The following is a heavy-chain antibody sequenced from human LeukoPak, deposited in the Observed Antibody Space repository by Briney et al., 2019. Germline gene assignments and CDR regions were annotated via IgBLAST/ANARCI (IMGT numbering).Heavy chain of an antibody. D-gene: IGHD1-26*01. CDR1: GFTFSGSA. V-gene: IGHV3-73*01. CDR2: IRSKANSYAT. CDR3: TRPVGASLSAFDH. Sequence: GGSLRLSCAASGFTFSGSAMHWVRQASGKGLEWVGRIRSKANSYATAYAASVKGRFTISRDDSKNTAYLQMNSLKTEDTAVYYCTRPVGASLSAFDHWGQGTLVTVSS. J-gene: IGHJ4*02.